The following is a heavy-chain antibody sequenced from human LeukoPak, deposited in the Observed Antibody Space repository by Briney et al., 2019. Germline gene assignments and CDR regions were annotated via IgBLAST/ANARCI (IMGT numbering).Heavy chain of an antibody. V-gene: IGHV3-64*02. J-gene: IGHJ4*02. CDR3: ARGCGGDCRGIDY. Sequence: GGSLRLSCAASGFSFSSYVMHWVRQAPGKGLKYVSAITNNGDTTNYADSVKGRFTISRDNSKNMLYLQMGSLRTEDMAVYYCARGCGGDCRGIDYWGQGTLVTVSS. CDR2: ITNNGDTT. D-gene: IGHD2-21*02. CDR1: GFSFSSYV.